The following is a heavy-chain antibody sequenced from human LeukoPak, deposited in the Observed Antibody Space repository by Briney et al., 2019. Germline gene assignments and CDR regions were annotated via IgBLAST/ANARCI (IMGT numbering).Heavy chain of an antibody. CDR3: ARGKYDSSPFLQH. J-gene: IGHJ1*01. CDR2: ISSSGSII. CDR1: GFTFSDYY. Sequence: GGSLRLSCAASGFTFSDYYMSWIRQAPGKGLEWISYISSSGSIIYYADSMKGRFTISRDNAKNSMYLQMNSLRAEDTAVYYCARGKYDSSPFLQHWGQGTLVTVSS. V-gene: IGHV3-11*01. D-gene: IGHD3-22*01.